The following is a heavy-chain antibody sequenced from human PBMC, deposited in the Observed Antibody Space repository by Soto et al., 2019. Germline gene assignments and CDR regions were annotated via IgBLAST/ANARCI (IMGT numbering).Heavy chain of an antibody. V-gene: IGHV4-38-2*02. Sequence: SETLSLTCGVSGYSISSGYYWGWIRQHPGKGLEWNASIYHSGSTYYNPSLKSLDTISEDTSKNQFSLKLSSVTAADTAVYYCARDLSGSYFVYWGQGTLVTVSS. CDR2: IYHSGST. CDR3: ARDLSGSYFVY. CDR1: GYSISSGYY. J-gene: IGHJ4*02. D-gene: IGHD1-26*01.